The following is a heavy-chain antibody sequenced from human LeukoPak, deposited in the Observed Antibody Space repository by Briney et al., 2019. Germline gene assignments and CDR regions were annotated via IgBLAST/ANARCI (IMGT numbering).Heavy chain of an antibody. CDR2: IYYSGST. V-gene: IGHV4-59*01. Sequence: PSETLSLTCTVSGGSISSYYWSWIRQPPGKGLEWIGYIYYSGSTNYNPSLKSRVTISVDTSKNQFSLKLSSVTAADTAVYYCARADHYYGSGSYDYWGQGTLVTVSS. CDR3: ARADHYYGSGSYDY. CDR1: GGSISSYY. D-gene: IGHD3-10*01. J-gene: IGHJ4*02.